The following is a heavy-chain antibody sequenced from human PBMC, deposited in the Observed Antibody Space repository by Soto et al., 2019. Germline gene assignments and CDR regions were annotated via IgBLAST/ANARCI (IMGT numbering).Heavy chain of an antibody. CDR1: GGSISSGDYY. CDR2: IYYSGST. J-gene: IGHJ5*02. Sequence: SETLSLTCTVSGGSISSGDYYWSWIRQPPGKGLEWIGYIYYSGSTYYNPSLKSRVTISVDTSKNQFSLKLSSVTAADTAVYYCARTRELELRSLNWFDPWGQGTLVTAPQ. D-gene: IGHD1-7*01. CDR3: ARTRELELRSLNWFDP. V-gene: IGHV4-30-4*01.